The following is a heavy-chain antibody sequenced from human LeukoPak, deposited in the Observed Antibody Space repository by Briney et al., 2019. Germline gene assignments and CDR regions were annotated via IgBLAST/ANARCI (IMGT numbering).Heavy chain of an antibody. D-gene: IGHD5-24*01. V-gene: IGHV1-46*01. J-gene: IGHJ3*02. Sequence: ASVKVSCKASGYTFTNYYIHWVRQAPGQGLEWMGLINPGGDNTDYAQNFQGRVTMTRDTSTSTVYMGLSSLRSEDTAVYYCATIRDGYNDAYDICGQGTTVTASS. CDR1: GYTFTNYY. CDR3: ATIRDGYNDAYDI. CDR2: INPGGDNT.